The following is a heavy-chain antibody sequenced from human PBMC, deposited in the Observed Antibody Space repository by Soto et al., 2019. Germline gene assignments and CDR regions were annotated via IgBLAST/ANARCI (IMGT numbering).Heavy chain of an antibody. D-gene: IGHD3-22*01. CDR1: GGTFGSDA. J-gene: IGHJ5*02. CDR3: ARDRTDSGYYTNSLDP. Sequence: SVKVSCKASGGTFGSDAITWVRQAPGQGLEWVGRIIPIFGTTNYAQNLQGRVTISADKSTLTSYMELHSLTSDDTALYYCARDRTDSGYYTNSLDPWGQGTQVTVSS. CDR2: IIPIFGTT. V-gene: IGHV1-69*06.